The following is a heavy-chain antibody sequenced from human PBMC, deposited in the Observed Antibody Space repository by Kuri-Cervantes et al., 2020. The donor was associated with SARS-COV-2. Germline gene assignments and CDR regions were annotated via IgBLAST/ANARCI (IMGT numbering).Heavy chain of an antibody. D-gene: IGHD5-18*01. J-gene: IGHJ6*02. CDR1: GFTFSSYA. V-gene: IGHV3-30*07. Sequence: GGSLRLSCAASGFTFSSYAMHWVRQAPGKGLEWVAVISYDGSNKYYADSVKGRFTISRDNSKNTLYLQMNSLRAEDTAVYYCASTGYSYEYYYYGMDVWGQGTTVTVSS. CDR3: ASTGYSYEYYYYGMDV. CDR2: ISYDGSNK.